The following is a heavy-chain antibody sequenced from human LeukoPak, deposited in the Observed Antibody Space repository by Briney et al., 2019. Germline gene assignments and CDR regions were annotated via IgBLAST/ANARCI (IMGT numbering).Heavy chain of an antibody. D-gene: IGHD3-22*01. J-gene: IGHJ5*02. CDR3: AKDLYYYDSTGHKT. V-gene: IGHV3-23*01. CDR1: GFTFSSYA. Sequence: GGSLRLSCAASGFTFSSYAMSWVRQAPGEGLEWVSGISASGGSTYYADSVKGRFTISRDNPKNTLYLQMNSLRAEDTAVYYCAKDLYYYDSTGHKTWGQGTLVTVSS. CDR2: ISASGGST.